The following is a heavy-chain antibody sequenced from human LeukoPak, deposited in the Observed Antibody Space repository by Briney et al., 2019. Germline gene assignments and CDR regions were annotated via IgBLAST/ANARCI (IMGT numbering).Heavy chain of an antibody. CDR2: IYYSGST. J-gene: IGHJ6*03. CDR3: ARHKDYYYSYMDV. CDR1: GGSISSYY. Sequence: SETLSLTCTVSGGSISSYYWSWIRQPPGKGLEWIGYIYYSGSTNYNPSLKSRVTISVDTSKNQFSLKLSSVTAADTAVYYCARHKDYYYSYMDVWGKGTTVTISS. V-gene: IGHV4-59*08.